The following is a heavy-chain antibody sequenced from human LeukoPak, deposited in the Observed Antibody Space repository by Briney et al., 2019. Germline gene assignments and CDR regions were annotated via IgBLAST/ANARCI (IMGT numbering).Heavy chain of an antibody. Sequence: GGSLRLSCAASGFTVSSNYMSWVRQAPGKGLEWVSVIYSGGSTYYADSVKGRFTISRDNSKNTLYLQMNSLRVEDTAVYYCARAPGNPGAFDIWDQGTMVTVSS. J-gene: IGHJ3*02. CDR2: IYSGGST. V-gene: IGHV3-66*02. CDR3: ARAPGNPGAFDI. CDR1: GFTVSSNY.